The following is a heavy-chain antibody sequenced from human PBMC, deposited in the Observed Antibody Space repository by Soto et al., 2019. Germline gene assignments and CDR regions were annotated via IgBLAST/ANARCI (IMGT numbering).Heavy chain of an antibody. CDR2: IIPIFGTA. Sequence: ASVKVSCKASGGTFSSYAISWVRQAPGQGLGWMGGIIPIFGTANYAQKFQGRVTITADESTSTAYMELSSLRSEDTAVYYCAREDTAMVPLNYWGQGTLVTVSS. J-gene: IGHJ4*02. CDR3: AREDTAMVPLNY. D-gene: IGHD5-18*01. CDR1: GGTFSSYA. V-gene: IGHV1-69*13.